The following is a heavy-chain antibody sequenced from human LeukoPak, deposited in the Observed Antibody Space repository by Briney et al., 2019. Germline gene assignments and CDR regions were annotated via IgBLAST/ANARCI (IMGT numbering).Heavy chain of an antibody. CDR2: IIPIFGAA. J-gene: IGHJ3*02. V-gene: IGHV1-69*13. CDR3: ARELERVRAFDI. CDR1: GGTFSSYA. D-gene: IGHD1-1*01. Sequence: SVKVSCEASGGTFSSYAISWVRQAPGQGLEWMGGIIPIFGAANYAQKFQGRVTITADESTSTAYMELSSLRSEDTAVYYCARELERVRAFDIWGQGTMVTVSS.